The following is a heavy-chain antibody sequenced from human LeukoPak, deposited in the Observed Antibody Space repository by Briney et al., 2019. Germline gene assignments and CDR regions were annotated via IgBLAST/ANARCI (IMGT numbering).Heavy chain of an antibody. Sequence: PGGSLRLSCAASGFTFSSYEMNWVRQAPGKGLEWVSLISGSGGNTYYADSGKGRVTISRNNSKTTLYLQMNSLRADDTALYSCFGGSGYNSDFWGQGTLVTVSP. CDR2: ISGSGGNT. V-gene: IGHV3-23*01. CDR1: GFTFSSYE. CDR3: FGGSGYNSDF. J-gene: IGHJ4*02. D-gene: IGHD3-22*01.